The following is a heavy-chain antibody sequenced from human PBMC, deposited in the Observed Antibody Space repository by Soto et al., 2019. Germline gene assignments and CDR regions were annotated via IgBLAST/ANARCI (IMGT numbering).Heavy chain of an antibody. CDR1: GGTFSSYA. D-gene: IGHD1-1*01. V-gene: IGHV1-69*13. Sequence: GASVKVSCKASGGTFSSYAISWVRQAPGQGLEWMGGIIPIFGTANYAQKFQGRVTITADESTSTAYMELSSLRSEDTAVYYCARGWVRRDYYYGMDVWGRGTTVTVSS. CDR2: IIPIFGTA. J-gene: IGHJ6*02. CDR3: ARGWVRRDYYYGMDV.